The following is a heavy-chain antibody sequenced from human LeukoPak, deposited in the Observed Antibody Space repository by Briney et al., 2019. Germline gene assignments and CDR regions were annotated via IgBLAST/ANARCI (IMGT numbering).Heavy chain of an antibody. CDR2: IKVSGGRT. V-gene: IGHV1-46*01. CDR1: GYTFSGFY. CDR3: AREPPESYYFDN. Sequence: ASVKVSCEASGYTFSGFYVHWVRQAPGQGLEWMGIIKVSGGRTEYAQKFQGRVTVTRDMSTSTVYMELNNLRSEDTAVYYCAREPPESYYFDNWGQGTLVTVSS. J-gene: IGHJ4*02.